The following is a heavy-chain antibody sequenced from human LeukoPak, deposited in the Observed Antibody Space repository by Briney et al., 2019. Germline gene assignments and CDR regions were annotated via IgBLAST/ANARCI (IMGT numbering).Heavy chain of an antibody. J-gene: IGHJ4*01. CDR3: AKDQGSGHGSYTWGTFDY. CDR2: IGTAGDT. D-gene: IGHD3-3*01. CDR1: GFTFSSYD. V-gene: IGHV3-13*01. Sequence: PGESLRLSCAASGFTFSSYDMHWVRQATGKGLEWVSAIGTAGDTYYPGSVKGRFTISRENAKNTLYLQMNSLRVEDTAVYYCAKDQGSGHGSYTWGTFDYWGLETLVTVFS.